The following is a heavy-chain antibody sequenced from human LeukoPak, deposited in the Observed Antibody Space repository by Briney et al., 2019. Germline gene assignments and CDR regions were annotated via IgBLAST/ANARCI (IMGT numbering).Heavy chain of an antibody. D-gene: IGHD6-19*01. V-gene: IGHV1-2*06. CDR3: ARDRRVGSGWYGGYGY. Sequence: ASVKVSCKASGYTFTGYYMHWVRQAPGQGLEWMGRINPNSGGTNYAQKFQGRVTMTRDTSICTAYMELSRLRSDDTAVYYCARDRRVGSGWYGGYGYWGQGTLVTVSS. CDR1: GYTFTGYY. J-gene: IGHJ4*02. CDR2: INPNSGGT.